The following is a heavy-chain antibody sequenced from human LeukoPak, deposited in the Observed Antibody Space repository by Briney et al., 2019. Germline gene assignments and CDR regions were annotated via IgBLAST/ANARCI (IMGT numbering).Heavy chain of an antibody. Sequence: GEPLKISCKGSGYTFSIYWIGGVRQIPGKGLEWMGLIYPADSDTTYSPSFRGQVTISADKSINTAYLQWSSLKASDTAMYYCARRPPTVVTLSRDALHIWGQGTMVTVSS. D-gene: IGHD4-23*01. CDR1: GYTFSIYW. V-gene: IGHV5-51*01. CDR2: IYPADSDT. J-gene: IGHJ3*02. CDR3: ARRPPTVVTLSRDALHI.